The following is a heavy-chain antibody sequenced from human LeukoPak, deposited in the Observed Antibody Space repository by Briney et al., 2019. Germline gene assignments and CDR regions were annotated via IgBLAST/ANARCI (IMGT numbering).Heavy chain of an antibody. CDR1: GYTFTSYG. Sequence: ASVKVSCKPSGYTFTSYGMSWVRQAPGQGLEWMGWISAYNGNTNYAQKLQGRVTMTTDTSTSTAYMELRSLRSDDTAVYYCASRLKDAFDIWGQGTMVTVSS. D-gene: IGHD3-16*01. CDR2: ISAYNGNT. J-gene: IGHJ3*02. V-gene: IGHV1-18*01. CDR3: ASRLKDAFDI.